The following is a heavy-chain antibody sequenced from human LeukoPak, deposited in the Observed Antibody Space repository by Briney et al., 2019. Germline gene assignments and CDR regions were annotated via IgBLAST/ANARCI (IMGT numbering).Heavy chain of an antibody. CDR3: ARMAGTSSANWFDP. Sequence: ASVKVSCKASGYTFTSYDINWVRQATGQGLEWMGWMSPNSGNTGYAQKFQGRVTMTRNTSISTAYMELSSLSSEDTAVYYCARMAGTSSANWFDPWGQGTLVTVSS. D-gene: IGHD5-24*01. J-gene: IGHJ5*02. CDR2: MSPNSGNT. CDR1: GYTFTSYD. V-gene: IGHV1-8*01.